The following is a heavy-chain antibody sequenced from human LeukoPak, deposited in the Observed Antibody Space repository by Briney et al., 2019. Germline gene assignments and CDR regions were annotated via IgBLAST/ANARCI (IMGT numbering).Heavy chain of an antibody. CDR3: ARAHYYDSSSYYSGLFDY. CDR1: GFTFSTYS. D-gene: IGHD3-22*01. Sequence: GGSLRLSCAASGFTFSTYSMNWVRQAPGKGLEWVSVIYSGGSTYYADSVKGRFTISRDNSKNTLYLQMNSLRAEDTAVYYCARAHYYDSSSYYSGLFDYWGQGTLVTVSS. V-gene: IGHV3-53*01. CDR2: IYSGGST. J-gene: IGHJ4*02.